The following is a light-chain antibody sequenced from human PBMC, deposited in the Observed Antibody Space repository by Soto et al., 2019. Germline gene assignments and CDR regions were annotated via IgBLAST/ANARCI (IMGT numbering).Light chain of an antibody. CDR1: QSVSSY. J-gene: IGKJ1*01. CDR3: QQRSNWPWT. CDR2: DAS. V-gene: IGKV3-11*01. Sequence: EIVLTQYPATLSLSPGERATLSCRASQSVSSYLAWYQQKPGQAPRLLIYDASNRATGIPARFSGSGSGTDFTLTISSLEPEDFAVYYCQQRSNWPWTFGQGPKVAIK.